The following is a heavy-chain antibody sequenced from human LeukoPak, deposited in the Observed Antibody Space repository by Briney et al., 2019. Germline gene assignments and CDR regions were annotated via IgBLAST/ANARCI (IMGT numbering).Heavy chain of an antibody. J-gene: IGHJ6*03. CDR2: IYHSGST. V-gene: IGHV4-38-2*02. D-gene: IGHD1-26*01. CDR1: GYSSSSCYY. Sequence: KASETLSLTYAVFGYSSSSCYYWGWIRQPPGKGLEWIGSIYHSGSTYYNPSLKSRVTISVDTSKNQFSLKLSSVTAADTAVYYCARDLDATKGYYYYYMDVWGKGTTVTVSS. CDR3: ARDLDATKGYYYYYMDV.